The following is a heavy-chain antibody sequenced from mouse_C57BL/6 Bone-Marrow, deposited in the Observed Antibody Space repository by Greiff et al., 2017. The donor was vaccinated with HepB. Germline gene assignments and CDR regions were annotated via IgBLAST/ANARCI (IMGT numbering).Heavy chain of an antibody. CDR2: ISYDGSN. CDR3: ARDRYYDYDDVTWFAY. CDR1: GYSITSGYY. V-gene: IGHV3-6*01. D-gene: IGHD2-4*01. J-gene: IGHJ3*01. Sequence: EVKLQESGPGLVKPSQSLSLTCSVTGYSITSGYYWNWIRQFPGNKLEWMGYISYDGSNNYNQSLKNRISITRDKSKNQCFLKLNSVTTEDTATYYCARDRYYDYDDVTWFAYWGQGPLATVPA.